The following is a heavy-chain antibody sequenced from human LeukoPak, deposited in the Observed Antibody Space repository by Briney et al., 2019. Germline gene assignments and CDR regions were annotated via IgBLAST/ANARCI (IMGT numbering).Heavy chain of an antibody. CDR1: GGSFSGYY. CDR2: INHSGST. CDR3: ARGRYYYGSGSYYKVFDY. V-gene: IGHV4-34*01. Sequence: SETLSLTCAVYGGSFSGYYWSWIRQPPGKGLEWIGEINHSGSTNYNPSLKSRVTISVDTSKNQLSLKLSSVTAADTAVYYCARGRYYYGSGSYYKVFDYWGQGTLVTVSS. J-gene: IGHJ4*02. D-gene: IGHD3-10*01.